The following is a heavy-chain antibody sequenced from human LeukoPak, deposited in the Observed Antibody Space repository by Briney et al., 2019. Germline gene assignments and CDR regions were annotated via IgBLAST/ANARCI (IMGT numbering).Heavy chain of an antibody. J-gene: IGHJ4*02. CDR1: GFTFSSYA. D-gene: IGHD3-22*01. CDR2: ISYDGSNK. CDR3: AREDSGYYLRD. Sequence: GGSLRLSCAASGFTFSSYAMHWVRQAPGKGLEWVAVISYDGSNKYYVDSVKGRFTISRDNAKNSLYLQMNSLRAEDTAVYYCAREDSGYYLRDWGQGTLVTVSS. V-gene: IGHV3-30-3*01.